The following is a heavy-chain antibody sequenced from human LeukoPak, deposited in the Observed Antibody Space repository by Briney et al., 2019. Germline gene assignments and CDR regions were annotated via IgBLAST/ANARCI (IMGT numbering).Heavy chain of an antibody. J-gene: IGHJ6*03. Sequence: GGSLRLSCAASGFTFSTHGMHWVRQAPGKVLEYVSAINSNGGSTYYANSVNGRFNISRDNSKNTLYLQMGSLRTEDTAVYYCARDRGDTYYYYMDVWGKGTTVIISS. D-gene: IGHD3-10*01. V-gene: IGHV3-64*01. CDR3: ARDRGDTYYYYMDV. CDR2: INSNGGST. CDR1: GFTFSTHG.